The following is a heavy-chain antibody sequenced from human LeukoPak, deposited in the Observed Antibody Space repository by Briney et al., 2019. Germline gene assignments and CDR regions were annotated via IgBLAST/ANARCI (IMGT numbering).Heavy chain of an antibody. CDR2: IPISGSTI. CDR3: ARVRREVATIGFDY. D-gene: IGHD5-12*01. J-gene: IGHJ4*02. CDR1: GLTFSDYY. V-gene: IGHV3-11*04. Sequence: GGSLRLSCAASGLTFSDYYMIWIRQAPGKGLESVSYIPISGSTIYYADSVKGRFTFSRDNAKNSLYLQMNSLRAEDTAVYYCARVRREVATIGFDYWGQGTLVTVSS.